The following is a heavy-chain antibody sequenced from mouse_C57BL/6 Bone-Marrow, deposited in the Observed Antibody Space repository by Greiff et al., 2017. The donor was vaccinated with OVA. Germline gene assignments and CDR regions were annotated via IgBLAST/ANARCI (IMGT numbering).Heavy chain of an antibody. CDR2: IYPGSGST. CDR3: ARDGYDYDEGDCDY. Sequence: QVQLQQPGAELVKPGASVKMSCKASGYTFTSYWITWVKQRPGQGLEWIGDIYPGSGSTNYNEKFKSKATLTVDTSSSTAYMQLSSLTSEDSAVYYCARDGYDYDEGDCDYWGKGTTLTVSS. V-gene: IGHV1-55*01. J-gene: IGHJ2*01. CDR1: GYTFTSYW. D-gene: IGHD2-4*01.